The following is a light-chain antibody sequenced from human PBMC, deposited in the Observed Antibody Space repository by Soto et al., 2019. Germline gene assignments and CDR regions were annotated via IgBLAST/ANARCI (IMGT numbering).Light chain of an antibody. Sequence: QSVLTQSPSASASLGASVKLTCTLSSGHSSYAIAWHQQQPEKGPRYLMKLNSDGSHSKGDGIPDRFSGSSSGAERYLTISRLQSEDAADYYCQTWGTGIWVFGGGTKLTVL. J-gene: IGLJ3*02. V-gene: IGLV4-69*01. CDR2: LNSDGSH. CDR3: QTWGTGIWV. CDR1: SGHSSYA.